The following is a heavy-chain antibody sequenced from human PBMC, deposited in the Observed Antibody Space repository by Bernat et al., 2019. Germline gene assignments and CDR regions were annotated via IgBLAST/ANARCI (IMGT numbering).Heavy chain of an antibody. V-gene: IGHV3-48*02. CDR1: GFTFSSYS. Sequence: EVQLVESGGGLVQPGGSLRLSCAASGFTFSSYSMNWVRQAPGKGLEWVSYISSSSSTIYYADSVKGRFTISRDNAKNSLYLQMNSLRDEDTAVYYCARPYYYGSAKGKYYFDYWGQGTLVTVSS. CDR3: ARPYYYGSAKGKYYFDY. CDR2: ISSSSSTI. D-gene: IGHD3-10*01. J-gene: IGHJ4*02.